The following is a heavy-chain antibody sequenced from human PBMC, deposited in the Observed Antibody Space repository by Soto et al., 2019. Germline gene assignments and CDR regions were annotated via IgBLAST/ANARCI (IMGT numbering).Heavy chain of an antibody. Sequence: PGESLKISCKGSGYTFTDYWIGWVRQLPGKGLEWMGIIYPGDSDTGYSPSFQGHVTITVDKSTSTAYLQWNTLKASETAMYYCARHISTFRYYYYAMDVRGQGTTVTVSS. J-gene: IGHJ6*02. V-gene: IGHV5-51*01. D-gene: IGHD2-2*01. CDR2: IYPGDSDT. CDR3: ARHISTFRYYYYAMDV. CDR1: GYTFTDYW.